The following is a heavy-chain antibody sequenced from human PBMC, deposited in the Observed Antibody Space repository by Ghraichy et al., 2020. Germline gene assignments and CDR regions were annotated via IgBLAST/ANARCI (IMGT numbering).Heavy chain of an antibody. Sequence: GGSLRLSCAASGFTFSSYAMSWVRQAPGKGLEWVSAISGSGGSTYYADSVKGRFTISRDNSKNTLSLQMSSLRAEDTAVYYCAKERGYSGYAGTGDYWGQGTLVTVSS. CDR3: AKERGYSGYAGTGDY. J-gene: IGHJ4*02. V-gene: IGHV3-23*01. D-gene: IGHD5-12*01. CDR1: GFTFSSYA. CDR2: ISGSGGST.